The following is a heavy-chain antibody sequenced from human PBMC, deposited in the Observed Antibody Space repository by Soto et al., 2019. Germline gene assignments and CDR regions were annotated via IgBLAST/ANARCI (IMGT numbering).Heavy chain of an antibody. CDR1: GDTFSTYT. CDR2: IIPRSGTS. D-gene: IGHD2-2*01. J-gene: IGHJ6*02. Sequence: ASVKVSCKASGDTFSTYTITWVRQAPGQGLEWMGGIIPRSGTSNYAQKFQGRVTITADESTSTAYMELSSLRSEDTAVYYCAREGLVLVPRTGKSDLYLHVMGFRGQGSSVIVSS. CDR3: AREGLVLVPRTGKSDLYLHVMGF. V-gene: IGHV1-69*13.